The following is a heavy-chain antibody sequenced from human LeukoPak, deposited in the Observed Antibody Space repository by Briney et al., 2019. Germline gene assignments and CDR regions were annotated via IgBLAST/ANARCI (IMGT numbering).Heavy chain of an antibody. CDR1: GGSISSYY. CDR2: IYYSGST. J-gene: IGHJ4*02. CDR3: ARVISSSSDYFDY. D-gene: IGHD6-13*01. V-gene: IGHV4-59*01. Sequence: ASETLSLTCTVSGGSISSYYWSWIRQPPGKGLEWIGYIYYSGSTNYNPSLKSRVTISVDTSKNQFSLKLSSVTAADTAVYYCARVISSSSDYFDYWGQGTLVTVSS.